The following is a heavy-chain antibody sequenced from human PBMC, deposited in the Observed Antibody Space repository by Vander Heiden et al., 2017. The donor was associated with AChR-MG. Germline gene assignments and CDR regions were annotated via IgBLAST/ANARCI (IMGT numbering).Heavy chain of an antibody. V-gene: IGHV4-34*01. CDR3: ARGRVDDYSWGSYRSDY. Sequence: QVQLQQWGAGPLKPSETLSLTCAVYGGSFSGYYWSWIRQPPGKGLEGIGEINHSGSTNYNPSLKRRVTISVDTSKNQFSLKLSSVTAADTAVYYCARGRVDDYSWGSYRSDYWGHGSLITVSS. D-gene: IGHD3-16*02. J-gene: IGHJ4*01. CDR2: INHSGST. CDR1: GGSFSGYY.